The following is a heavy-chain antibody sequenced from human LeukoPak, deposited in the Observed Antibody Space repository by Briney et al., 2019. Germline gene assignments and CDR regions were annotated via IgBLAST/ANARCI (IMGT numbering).Heavy chain of an antibody. CDR1: GFTFDDYA. Sequence: GRSLRLSCAASGFTFDDYATHWVRQAPGKGLEWVSGISWNSGSIGYADSVKGRFTISRDNAKNSLYLQMNSLRAEDTALYYCAKGYYYDSSGYYFSGDAFDIWGQGTMVTVSS. V-gene: IGHV3-9*01. J-gene: IGHJ3*02. CDR3: AKGYYYDSSGYYFSGDAFDI. CDR2: ISWNSGSI. D-gene: IGHD3-22*01.